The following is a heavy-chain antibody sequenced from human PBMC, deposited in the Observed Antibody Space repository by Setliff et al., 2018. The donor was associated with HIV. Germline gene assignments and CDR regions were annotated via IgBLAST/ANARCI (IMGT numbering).Heavy chain of an antibody. V-gene: IGHV4-34*01. D-gene: IGHD2-15*01. CDR2: INDSGST. CDR1: GGSFSGYY. Sequence: PSETLSLTCADYGGSFSGYYWSWIRQPPGKGLEWIGEINDSGSTNNNPSLKSRVAMSVDTSKNQFSLKLSSVTAADTAVYYCARDLRGDSVPATAAKSFDIWGQGTLVTVSS. CDR3: ARDLRGDSVPATAAKSFDI. J-gene: IGHJ3*02.